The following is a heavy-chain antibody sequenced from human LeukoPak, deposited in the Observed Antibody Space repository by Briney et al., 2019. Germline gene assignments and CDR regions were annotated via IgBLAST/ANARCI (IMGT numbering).Heavy chain of an antibody. CDR3: ARDDSRGWYHFDY. J-gene: IGHJ4*02. Sequence: GGSLRLSCVASGFTFSSYSMNWVRQAPGKGLEWVSSISSSSSYIYYADSLKGRFTISRDNAKNSLYLQMNSLRAEDTAVYYCARDDSRGWYHFDYWGQGTLVTVSS. CDR2: ISSSSSYI. V-gene: IGHV3-21*01. CDR1: GFTFSSYS. D-gene: IGHD6-19*01.